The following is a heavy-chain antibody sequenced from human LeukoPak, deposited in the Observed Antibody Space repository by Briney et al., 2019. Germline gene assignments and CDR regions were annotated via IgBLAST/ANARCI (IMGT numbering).Heavy chain of an antibody. CDR3: ARERGYCSSTSCYVSYFDY. CDR2: IIPIFDTA. D-gene: IGHD2-2*01. V-gene: IGHV1-69*13. Sequence: GASVKVSCKASGGTFSSYAISWVRQAPGQGLEWMGGIIPIFDTANYAQKFQGRVTITADESTSTAYMELSSLRSEDTAVYYCARERGYCSSTSCYVSYFDYWGQGTLVTVSS. J-gene: IGHJ4*02. CDR1: GGTFSSYA.